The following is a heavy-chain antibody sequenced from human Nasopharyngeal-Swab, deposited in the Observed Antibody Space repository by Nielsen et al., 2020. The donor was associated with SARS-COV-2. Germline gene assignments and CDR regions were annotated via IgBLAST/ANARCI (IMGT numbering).Heavy chain of an antibody. J-gene: IGHJ4*02. D-gene: IGHD4-11*01. CDR3: ARYSNGRMDY. Sequence: LRPSFTVTGCSISSTFYYWSWIRRPTGRGLEWIWRIHTTGSTNYNPSLKSRVTISVGTSKNLLFLKLTSVTAAETAVYYCARYSNGRMDYWGQGTLVTVSS. V-gene: IGHV4-61*02. CDR2: IHTTGST. CDR1: GCSISSTFYY.